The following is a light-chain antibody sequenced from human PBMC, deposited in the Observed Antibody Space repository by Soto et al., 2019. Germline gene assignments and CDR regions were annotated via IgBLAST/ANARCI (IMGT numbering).Light chain of an antibody. CDR2: EAS. CDR3: QQSNGYWT. J-gene: IGKJ1*01. Sequence: DIRMRQSPSTLSASVGDRVTITCRASQSISGSLAWYQQKPGKAPKLLIYEASNLKSGVPSRFSGSGSGTEYTLTISSLQPDDSASYYCQQSNGYWTFGQGTRVEIK. CDR1: QSISGS. V-gene: IGKV1-5*03.